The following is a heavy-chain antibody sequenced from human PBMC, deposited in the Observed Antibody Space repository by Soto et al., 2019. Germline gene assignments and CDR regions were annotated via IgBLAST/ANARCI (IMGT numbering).Heavy chain of an antibody. CDR3: ARKLWFGQSLWFDP. Sequence: ASVKVSCKASGYTFTSYDINWVRQATGQGLEWMGWMNPNSGNTGYAQKFQGRVTMTRNTSISTAYMELSSLRSEDTAVYYCARKLWFGQSLWFDPWGQGTLVTVSS. V-gene: IGHV1-8*01. J-gene: IGHJ5*02. CDR1: GYTFTSYD. CDR2: MNPNSGNT. D-gene: IGHD3-10*01.